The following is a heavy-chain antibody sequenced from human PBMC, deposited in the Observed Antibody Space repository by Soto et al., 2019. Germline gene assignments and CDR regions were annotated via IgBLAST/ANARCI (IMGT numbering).Heavy chain of an antibody. D-gene: IGHD1-26*01. CDR3: ASVTSRRSYRKMLRRFDY. V-gene: IGHV1-69*01. CDR2: IIPIFGTA. CDR1: RGSLRSVA. J-gene: IGHJ4*01. Sequence: KVSCEERRGSLRSVALSSPRQAQGQGLEWMGGIIPIFGTANYAQKFQGRVTITADESTSTAYMELSSLRSEDTAVYYCASVTSRRSYRKMLRRFDYWGER.